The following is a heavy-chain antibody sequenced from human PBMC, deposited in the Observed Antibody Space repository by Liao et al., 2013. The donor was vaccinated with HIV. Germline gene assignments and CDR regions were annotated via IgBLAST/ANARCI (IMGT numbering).Heavy chain of an antibody. CDR2: INHSGST. D-gene: IGHD6-13*01. Sequence: QVQLQQWGAGLLKPSETLSLTCAVYGGSFSGYYWSWIRQPPGKGLEWIGEINHSGSTNYNPSLKSRVTISVDTSKNQFSLKLSSVTAADAAVYYCARACPVAAAGTSARDYYYYYMDVWGKGTTVTVSS. J-gene: IGHJ6*03. V-gene: IGHV4-34*01. CDR1: GGSFSGYY. CDR3: ARACPVAAAGTSARDYYYYYMDV.